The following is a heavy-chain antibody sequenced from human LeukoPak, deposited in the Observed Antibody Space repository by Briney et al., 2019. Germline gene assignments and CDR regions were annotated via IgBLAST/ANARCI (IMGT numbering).Heavy chain of an antibody. D-gene: IGHD1-26*01. V-gene: IGHV3-23*01. CDR2: ISGSGGST. CDR1: GYIFSSYA. CDR3: AKDPHLISQSYSESGATGD. Sequence: GRCQRLSCAASGYIFSSYAMSWVRHPPGRGREWVSAISGSGGSTYYADTVKGRCTISRDNSKNALYLQMHSLRAEDTAVYYCAKDPHLISQSYSESGATGDWGQGTLSPSPQ. J-gene: IGHJ4*02.